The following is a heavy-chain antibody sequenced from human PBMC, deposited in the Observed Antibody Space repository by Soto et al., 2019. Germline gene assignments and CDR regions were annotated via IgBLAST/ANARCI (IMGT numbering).Heavy chain of an antibody. CDR1: GYTFTSYG. Sequence: ASVKVSCKASGYTFTSYGISWVRQAPGQGLEWMGWISAYNGNTNYAQKLQGRVTMTTDTSTSTAYMELRSLRSDDTAVYYCAATYYDILTGYPLGYLDYWGQGTLVTVSS. CDR3: AATYYDILTGYPLGYLDY. CDR2: ISAYNGNT. V-gene: IGHV1-18*01. J-gene: IGHJ4*02. D-gene: IGHD3-9*01.